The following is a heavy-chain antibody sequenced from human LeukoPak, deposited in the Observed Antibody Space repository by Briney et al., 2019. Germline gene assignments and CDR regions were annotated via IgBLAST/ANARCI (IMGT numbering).Heavy chain of an antibody. V-gene: IGHV4-59*01. D-gene: IGHD3-3*01. CDR2: IYYSGST. CDR3: ASLSGSFWSGYYSSGMDV. Sequence: SETLSLTCTVSGGSISSYYWSWIRQPPGKGLEWIGYIYYSGSTNYNPSLKSRVTISVDTSKNQFSLKLSSVTAADTAVYYCASLSGSFWSGYYSSGMDVWGQGTTVTVSS. J-gene: IGHJ6*02. CDR1: GGSISSYY.